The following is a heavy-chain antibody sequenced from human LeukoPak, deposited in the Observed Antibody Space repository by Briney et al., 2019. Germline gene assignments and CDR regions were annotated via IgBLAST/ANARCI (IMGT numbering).Heavy chain of an antibody. D-gene: IGHD3-16*01. V-gene: IGHV5-51*01. Sequence: GESLKISRKVSGYTFTSYWIGWVRQMPGKGLEWMGIIYPGESDTRYSPSFQGQVTISADKSISTAYLQWSSLTASDTAMYYCARHTDMRIPDYWGQGTQVTVSS. CDR3: ARHTDMRIPDY. CDR1: GYTFTSYW. J-gene: IGHJ4*02. CDR2: IYPGESDT.